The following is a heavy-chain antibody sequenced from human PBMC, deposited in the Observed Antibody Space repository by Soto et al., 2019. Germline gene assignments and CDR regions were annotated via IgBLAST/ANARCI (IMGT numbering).Heavy chain of an antibody. CDR3: ATVSTTHTFGPLDP. CDR2: ISWNSGSI. Sequence: EVQLVESGGGLVQPGRSVRLSCAASGFTFDDYGMHWVRQAPGKGLEWVSGISWNSGSIGYADSVKGRFIISRDNDKNSLYLQMNNLRPEDTAFYFCATVSTTHTFGPLDPWGQGTLVTVSS. J-gene: IGHJ5*02. D-gene: IGHD1-1*01. V-gene: IGHV3-9*01. CDR1: GFTFDDYG.